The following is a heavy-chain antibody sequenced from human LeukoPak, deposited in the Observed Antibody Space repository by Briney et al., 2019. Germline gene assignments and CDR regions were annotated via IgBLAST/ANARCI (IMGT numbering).Heavy chain of an antibody. V-gene: IGHV3-23*01. CDR1: GFTFSSYA. J-gene: IGHJ4*02. Sequence: GGSLRLSCAASGFTFSSYAMSRVRQAPGKGLEWVSAISGSGGSTYYADSVKGRFTISRDNSKNTLYLQMNSLRAEDTAVYYCAKESPSYYYDSSGYYYPDFDYWGQGTLVTVSS. CDR2: ISGSGGST. CDR3: AKESPSYYYDSSGYYYPDFDY. D-gene: IGHD3-22*01.